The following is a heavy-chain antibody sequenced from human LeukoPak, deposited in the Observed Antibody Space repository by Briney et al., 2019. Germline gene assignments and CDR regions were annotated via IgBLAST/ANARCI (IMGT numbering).Heavy chain of an antibody. D-gene: IGHD6-19*01. CDR3: ARDLYSSGWYYYYYGMDV. Sequence: SVKVSCKASGGTFSSYAISWVRQAPGQGLEWMGRIIPIFGIANYAQKFQGRVTITADKSTSTAYMELSSLRSEDTAVYYCARDLYSSGWYYYYYGMDVWGQGTTVTVPS. CDR2: IIPIFGIA. V-gene: IGHV1-69*04. J-gene: IGHJ6*02. CDR1: GGTFSSYA.